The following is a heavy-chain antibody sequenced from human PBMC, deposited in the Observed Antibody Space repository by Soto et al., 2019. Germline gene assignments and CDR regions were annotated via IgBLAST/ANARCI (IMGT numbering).Heavy chain of an antibody. CDR3: ARKAWVRFDY. J-gene: IGHJ4*02. D-gene: IGHD7-27*01. V-gene: IGHV4-4*02. CDR1: GDSISSSGW. CDR2: VFHTGDT. Sequence: SATLSLTCAVSGDSISSSGWWSWVRQPPGRGLEWIGEVFHTGDTYFNPSLRSRVAMSVDKSTNEFSLKVTSVTAADTAIYYCARKAWVRFDYWGQGALVTVSS.